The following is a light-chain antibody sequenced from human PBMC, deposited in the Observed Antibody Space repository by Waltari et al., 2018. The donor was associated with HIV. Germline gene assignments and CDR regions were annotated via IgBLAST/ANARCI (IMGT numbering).Light chain of an antibody. Sequence: EIVLTQSPATLSLSPGERATLSCRASQSVGSYLGWYRQKPGQTPRLLIYDASNRATGIPARFSGSGSETDFTLTISSLEPEDFAVYYCQQRGNWPLTFGGGTKVEI. CDR3: QQRGNWPLT. J-gene: IGKJ4*01. V-gene: IGKV3-11*01. CDR1: QSVGSY. CDR2: DAS.